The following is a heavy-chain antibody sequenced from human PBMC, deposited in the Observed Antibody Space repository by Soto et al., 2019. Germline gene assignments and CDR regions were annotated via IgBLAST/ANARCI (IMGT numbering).Heavy chain of an antibody. J-gene: IGHJ4*02. CDR3: ARRAETNGWNGFGADKYYFDF. CDR2: MNPNTGNS. CDR1: GYSFTSYD. V-gene: IGHV1-8*01. D-gene: IGHD1-1*01. Sequence: GXSVKCSLEASGYSFTSYDIYWVRQATGQGLEWMGWMNPNTGNSGYAQKFQGRVTVTSDTSINTVHMELSSLRSEDTAVYYCARRAETNGWNGFGADKYYFDFWGQGTLVTVSS.